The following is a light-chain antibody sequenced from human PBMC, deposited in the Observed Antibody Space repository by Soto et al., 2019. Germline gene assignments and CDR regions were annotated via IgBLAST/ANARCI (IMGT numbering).Light chain of an antibody. V-gene: IGLV2-23*01. CDR1: SSDAGNYNF. Sequence: QSALTQPASVSGSPGQSITISCTGTSSDAGNYNFVSWYQQHPGKAPKVIIYEDSTRPSGVSNRISGSKSVNTASLTIAGLPAEDEADYCCCSYAGSSTSRVFGGGTKVTVL. CDR2: EDS. J-gene: IGLJ3*02. CDR3: CSYAGSSTSRV.